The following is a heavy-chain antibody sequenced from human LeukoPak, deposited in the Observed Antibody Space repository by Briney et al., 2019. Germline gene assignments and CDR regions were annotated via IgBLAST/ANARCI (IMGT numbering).Heavy chain of an antibody. J-gene: IGHJ3*02. D-gene: IGHD3-10*02. Sequence: GGSLRLSCTASGFTFSSYAMTWVRQAPGKGLEWVSGISGSAGSTYYADSVKGRITISRDNSKNTLYLQMNSLRAEDTAVYYCAKAATMFHAFGIWGQGTMVTVSS. CDR3: AKAATMFHAFGI. CDR2: ISGSAGST. V-gene: IGHV3-23*01. CDR1: GFTFSSYA.